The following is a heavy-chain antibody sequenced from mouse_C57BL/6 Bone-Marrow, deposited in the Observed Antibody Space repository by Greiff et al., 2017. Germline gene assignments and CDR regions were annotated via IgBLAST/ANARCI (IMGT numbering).Heavy chain of an antibody. Sequence: QVQLQQSGAELAKPGASVKMSCKASGYTFTSYWMHWVKQRPGQGLEWIGYINPSTGYTEYNQKFKDKATLTADKSSSTAYMQLSRLTSEESADYYGASYYGSSYAMDYWGQGTSVTVSS. CDR3: ASYYGSSYAMDY. CDR1: GYTFTSYW. J-gene: IGHJ4*01. D-gene: IGHD1-1*01. CDR2: INPSTGYT. V-gene: IGHV1-7*01.